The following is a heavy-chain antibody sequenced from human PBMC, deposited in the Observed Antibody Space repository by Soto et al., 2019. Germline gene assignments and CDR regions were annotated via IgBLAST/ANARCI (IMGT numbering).Heavy chain of an antibody. V-gene: IGHV3-48*02. CDR2: ISSSSSTI. CDR3: AREIFGEQWLVLYYYYYGMDV. Sequence: EVQLVESGGGLVQPGGSLRLSCATSGFTFSSYSMNWVRQAPGKGLEWVSYISSSSSTIYYADSVKGRFTISRDNAKNSLYLQMNSLRDEDTSVEYCAREIFGEQWLVLYYYYYGMDVWGQGTTVTVSS. J-gene: IGHJ6*02. D-gene: IGHD6-19*01. CDR1: GFTFSSYS.